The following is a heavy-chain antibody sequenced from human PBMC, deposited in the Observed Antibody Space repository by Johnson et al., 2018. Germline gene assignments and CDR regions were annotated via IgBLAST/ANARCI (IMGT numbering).Heavy chain of an antibody. CDR2: RSNQANSFTT. Sequence: VQLQESGPGLVKPSQTLSLTCTVSGGSISSGGYYWNWIRQHPGKGLEWVGRRSNQANSFTTYYAASVKGRFTISRDASDNLVYLQLNSLKTDDTAVYYCARERYDFWTYYMDVWGKGTTVTVSS. CDR3: ARERYDFWTYYMDV. V-gene: IGHV3-72*01. J-gene: IGHJ6*03. CDR1: GGSISSGGYY. D-gene: IGHD3-3*01.